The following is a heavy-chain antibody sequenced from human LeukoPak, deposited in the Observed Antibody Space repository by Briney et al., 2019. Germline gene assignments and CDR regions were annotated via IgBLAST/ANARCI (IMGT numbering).Heavy chain of an antibody. CDR2: MNPNSGNT. J-gene: IGHJ3*02. Sequence: ASVKVSCKASGCTFTSYDINWVRQATGQGLEWMGWMNPNSGNTGYAQKSQGRVTMTRNTSINTAYMELSSLRSEDTAVYYCVRGYYDSSGYYFLSAFDIWGQGTMVTVSS. D-gene: IGHD3-22*01. CDR3: VRGYYDSSGYYFLSAFDI. V-gene: IGHV1-8*01. CDR1: GCTFTSYD.